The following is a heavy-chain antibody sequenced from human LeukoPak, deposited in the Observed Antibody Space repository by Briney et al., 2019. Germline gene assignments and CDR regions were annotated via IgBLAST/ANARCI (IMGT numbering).Heavy chain of an antibody. D-gene: IGHD6-19*01. J-gene: IGHJ4*02. V-gene: IGHV4-34*01. Sequence: SETLSLTCSVYGGSFSGYYWSWIRQPPGKGLEWIGEINHSGSTNYNPSLKSRVTISVDTSKNQFSLKLSSVTAADTAVYYCARAIAVAGLLYYFDYWGQGTLVTVSS. CDR3: ARAIAVAGLLYYFDY. CDR2: INHSGST. CDR1: GGSFSGYY.